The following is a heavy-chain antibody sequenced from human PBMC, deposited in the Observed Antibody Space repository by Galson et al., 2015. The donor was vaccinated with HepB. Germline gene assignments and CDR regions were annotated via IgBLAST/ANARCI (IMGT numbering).Heavy chain of an antibody. CDR3: AKGLDILTGYPLPIDY. CDR2: ISGSGGST. J-gene: IGHJ4*02. CDR1: GFTFSSYA. D-gene: IGHD3-9*01. V-gene: IGHV3-23*01. Sequence: SLRLSCAASGFTFSSYAMSWVRQAPGKGLEWVSAISGSGGSTYYADSVKGRFTISRDNSKNTLYLQMNSLRAEDTAVYYCAKGLDILTGYPLPIDYWGQGTLVTVSS.